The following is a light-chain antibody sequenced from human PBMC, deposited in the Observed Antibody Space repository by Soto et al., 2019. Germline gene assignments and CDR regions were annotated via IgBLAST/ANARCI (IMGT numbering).Light chain of an antibody. CDR3: CSYVGYSPPYVI. CDR1: SSDIGTYDL. Sequence: QSALTQPASVSGSPGQSITISCTGTSSDIGTYDLVSWYQQHPGKAPKLMIYEVTKRPSGISNLFSGSKSGNTASLTISGLQAEDEADYYCCSYVGYSPPYVIFGGGTKVTVL. CDR2: EVT. V-gene: IGLV2-23*02. J-gene: IGLJ2*01.